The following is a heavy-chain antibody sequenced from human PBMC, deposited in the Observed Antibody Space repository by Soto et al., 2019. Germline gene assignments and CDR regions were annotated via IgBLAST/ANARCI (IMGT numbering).Heavy chain of an antibody. CDR1: GGSISSYY. CDR2: IYYSGST. V-gene: IGHV4-59*12. D-gene: IGHD6-19*01. J-gene: IGHJ5*02. Sequence: TSETLSLTCTVSGGSISSYYWSWIRQPPGKGLEWIGYIYYSGSTNYNPSLKSRVTISVDTSKNQFSLKLSSVTAADTAVYYCARGIAVAGTGGNWFDPWGQGTLVTVS. CDR3: ARGIAVAGTGGNWFDP.